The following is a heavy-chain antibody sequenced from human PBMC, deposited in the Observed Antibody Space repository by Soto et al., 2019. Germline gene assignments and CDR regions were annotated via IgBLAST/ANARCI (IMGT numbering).Heavy chain of an antibody. Sequence: QVQLQQWGAGLLKPSETLSLTCAVFGGSVNSGNYYWSWIRQPPGKGLEWIGEMSHSGGTHFNPSPKSRVTISVDTSKNQFSLKMSSVTAADTALYYCARVERGTATTVVDAFDICGPGTMVTVSS. CDR3: ARVERGTATTVVDAFDI. J-gene: IGHJ3*02. D-gene: IGHD1-1*01. CDR1: GGSVNSGNYY. V-gene: IGHV4-34*01. CDR2: MSHSGGT.